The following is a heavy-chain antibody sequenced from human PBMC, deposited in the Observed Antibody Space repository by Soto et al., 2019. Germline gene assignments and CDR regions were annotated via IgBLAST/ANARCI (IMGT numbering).Heavy chain of an antibody. CDR3: ARHGGDGDGYFDL. D-gene: IGHD2-21*02. Sequence: QVQLQESGPGLVKPSETLSLTCTVSGGSISSYYWSWIRQPPGKGLEWIGYIYYSGRTNYNPDLKGRVNIAVDTSKNQFALKLSSVTAADKAVYDWARHGGDGDGYFDLWGRGTLVTVSS. J-gene: IGHJ2*01. CDR1: GGSISSYY. V-gene: IGHV4-59*01. CDR2: IYYSGRT.